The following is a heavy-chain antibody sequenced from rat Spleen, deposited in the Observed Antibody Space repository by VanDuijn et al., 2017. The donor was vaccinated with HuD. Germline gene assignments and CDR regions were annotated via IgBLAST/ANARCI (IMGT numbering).Heavy chain of an antibody. CDR3: AVAGYGY. CDR2: VSSDGVNT. CDR1: GFTFSRYW. Sequence: EVQLVETGGGLVQPGKSLKLSCVASGFTFSRYWMYWVRQAQGKGLEWVSSVSSDGVNTYYPDSVKGRFTISRDNAENIVYLQMNSLKCEDTATYYCAVAGYGYWGQGVMVTVSS. J-gene: IGHJ2*01. D-gene: IGHD1-7*01. V-gene: IGHV5-58*01.